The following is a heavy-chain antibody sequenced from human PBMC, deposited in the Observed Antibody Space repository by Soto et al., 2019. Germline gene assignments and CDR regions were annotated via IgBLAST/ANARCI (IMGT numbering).Heavy chain of an antibody. J-gene: IGHJ3*02. CDR3: ARTTVTTLDDAFDI. V-gene: IGHV4-4*02. D-gene: IGHD4-17*01. CDR1: SGSISSSNW. Sequence: QVQLQESGPGLVKPSGTLSLTCAVSSGSISSSNWWSWVRQPPGKGLEWIGEIYHSGSTNYNPSLRSLVTISVDKSKNQFSLKLSSVTAADTAVYYCARTTVTTLDDAFDIWGQGTMVTVSS. CDR2: IYHSGST.